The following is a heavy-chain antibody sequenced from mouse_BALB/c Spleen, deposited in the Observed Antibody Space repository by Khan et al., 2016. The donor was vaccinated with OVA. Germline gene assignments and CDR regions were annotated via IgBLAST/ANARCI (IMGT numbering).Heavy chain of an antibody. Sequence: EVQLVESGGDLVKPGGSLKVSCAASGFTFSSYGMSWVRQTPDKRLAWVATISSGGRSTYFPDSVKGRFTISRDNAKNTLYLQMTSLKSEDTAMYYCARAYYGNDYYAMDYWGQGTSVTVSS. D-gene: IGHD2-10*01. CDR2: ISSGGRST. V-gene: IGHV5-6*01. J-gene: IGHJ4*01. CDR3: ARAYYGNDYYAMDY. CDR1: GFTFSSYG.